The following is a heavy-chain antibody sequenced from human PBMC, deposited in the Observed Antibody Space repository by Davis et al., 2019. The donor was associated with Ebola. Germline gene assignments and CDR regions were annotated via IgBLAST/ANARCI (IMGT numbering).Heavy chain of an antibody. Sequence: GESLKISCAASGFTFSSYSMNWVRQAPGKGLEWVAVISYDGSNKYYADSVKGRFTISRDNSKNTLYLQMNSLRAEDTAVYYCAKDVDIVVVVAATEAYGMDVWGQGTTVTVSS. J-gene: IGHJ6*02. CDR2: ISYDGSNK. V-gene: IGHV3-30*18. D-gene: IGHD2-15*01. CDR3: AKDVDIVVVVAATEAYGMDV. CDR1: GFTFSSYS.